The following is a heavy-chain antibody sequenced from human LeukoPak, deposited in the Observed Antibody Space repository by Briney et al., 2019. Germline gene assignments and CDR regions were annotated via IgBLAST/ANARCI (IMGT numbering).Heavy chain of an antibody. J-gene: IGHJ4*02. CDR3: ARPYCGSTSCYAPFDY. V-gene: IGHV4-34*01. D-gene: IGHD2-2*01. CDR2: INHSGST. Sequence: SETLSLTCAVCGGSFSGYHWSWIRQPPGKGLEWIGEINHSGSTNYNPSLKSRVTISVDTSKNQFSLKLSSVTAADTAVYHCARPYCGSTSCYAPFDYWGQGSLVTVSS. CDR1: GGSFSGYH.